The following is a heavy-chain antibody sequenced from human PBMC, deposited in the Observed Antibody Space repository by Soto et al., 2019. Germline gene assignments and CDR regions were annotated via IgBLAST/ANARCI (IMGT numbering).Heavy chain of an antibody. CDR2: MNPNSGNT. CDR3: ARGKHSSGWYRSSYGMDV. V-gene: IGHV1-8*01. J-gene: IGHJ6*02. CDR1: GYTFTSYD. Sequence: GASVKVSCKASGYTFTSYDINWVRQATGQGLEWMGWMNPNSGNTGYAQKFQGRVTMTRNTSISTAYMELSSLRSEDTAVYYCARGKHSSGWYRSSYGMDVWGQGTTVTVSS. D-gene: IGHD6-19*01.